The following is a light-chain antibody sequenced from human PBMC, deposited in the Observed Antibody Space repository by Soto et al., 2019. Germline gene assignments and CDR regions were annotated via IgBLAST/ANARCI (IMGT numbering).Light chain of an antibody. CDR1: QSVSSSY. CDR2: GAS. J-gene: IGKJ4*01. CDR3: HQYGSSPA. V-gene: IGKV3-20*01. Sequence: ETVLTQSPGTLSLSPGERATLSCRASQSVSSSYLAWYQQKPGQAPRLLIYGASSRATGIPDRFSGSGSGTDFTLTISRLGPDDFAVYYCHQYGSSPAFGGGTKVEIK.